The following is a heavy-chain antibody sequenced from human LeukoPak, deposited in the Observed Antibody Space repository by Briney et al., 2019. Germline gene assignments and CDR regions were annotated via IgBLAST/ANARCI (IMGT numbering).Heavy chain of an antibody. Sequence: GGSLRLSCAASGFTFSDYYMSWIRQAPGKGLEWASYIGSSGSTIYYADSVKGRFTISRDNAKNSLYLQMNSLRAEDTAVYYCARDEQLVENWFDPWGQGTLVTVSS. J-gene: IGHJ5*02. D-gene: IGHD6-13*01. CDR2: IGSSGSTI. CDR1: GFTFSDYY. V-gene: IGHV3-11*01. CDR3: ARDEQLVENWFDP.